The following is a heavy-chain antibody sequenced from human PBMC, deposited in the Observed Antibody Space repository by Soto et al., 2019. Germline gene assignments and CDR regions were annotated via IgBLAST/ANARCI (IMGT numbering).Heavy chain of an antibody. D-gene: IGHD3-9*01. CDR2: ISGSGGST. CDR1: GFTFISYA. Sequence: GGSLRLSCAASGFTFISYAISCVRHPPVKGLEWVSAISGSGGSTYYADSVKGRFTISRDNSKNTLYLQMNSLRAEDTAVYYCAKAGRYFDWLLSPLYYWGQGTLVTVSS. CDR3: AKAGRYFDWLLSPLYY. J-gene: IGHJ4*02. V-gene: IGHV3-23*01.